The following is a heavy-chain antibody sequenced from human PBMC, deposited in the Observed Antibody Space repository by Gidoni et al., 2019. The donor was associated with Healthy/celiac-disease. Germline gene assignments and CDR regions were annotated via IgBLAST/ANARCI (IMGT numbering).Heavy chain of an antibody. CDR2: INAGNGNT. D-gene: IGHD3-16*02. J-gene: IGHJ4*02. Sequence: QVQLVQSGAEVKKPGASVKVSCKASGYTFTSYAMHWVRQAPGQRLEWMGWINAGNGNTKYSQKFQGRVTITRDTSASTAYMELSSLRSEDTAVYYCARDGGFGGVWGSYRPPFDYWGQGTLVTVSS. CDR1: GYTFTSYA. CDR3: ARDGGFGGVWGSYRPPFDY. V-gene: IGHV1-3*01.